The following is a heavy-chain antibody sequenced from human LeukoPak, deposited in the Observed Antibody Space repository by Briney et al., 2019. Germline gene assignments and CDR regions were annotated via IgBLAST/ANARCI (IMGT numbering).Heavy chain of an antibody. D-gene: IGHD2-15*01. J-gene: IGHJ6*02. CDR3: ARERGGNYYFGMDV. V-gene: IGHV4-4*07. CDR1: GGSISSDY. CDR2: IYTSGST. Sequence: ASETLSLTCTVSGGSISSDYWTWIRQPAGKGLEWIGRIYTSGSTNYNPSLTSRVTMSVDASKNQFSLKLSSVNAADTAVYYCARERGGNYYFGMDVWGQGTTVTVSS.